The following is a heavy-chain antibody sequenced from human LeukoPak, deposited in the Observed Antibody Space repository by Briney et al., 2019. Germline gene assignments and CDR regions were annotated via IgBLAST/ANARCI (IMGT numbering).Heavy chain of an antibody. CDR2: ISYDGSNK. D-gene: IGHD2-2*01. V-gene: IGHV3-30-3*01. Sequence: GRSLRLSCAASGFIFSSYAMHWVRQAPGKGLEWVAVISYDGSNKYYADSVKGRFTISRDNSKNTLYLQMNSLRAEDTAVYYCARDHCSSTSCYDGVSSISNRLLWSYGDYWGQGTLVTVSS. J-gene: IGHJ4*02. CDR1: GFIFSSYA. CDR3: ARDHCSSTSCYDGVSSISNRLLWSYGDY.